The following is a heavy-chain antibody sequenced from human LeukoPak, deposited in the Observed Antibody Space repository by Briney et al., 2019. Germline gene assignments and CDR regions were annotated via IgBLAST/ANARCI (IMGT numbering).Heavy chain of an antibody. CDR1: GFTFSDFY. CDR2: ISNRGSTI. V-gene: IGHV3-11*01. J-gene: IGHJ4*02. Sequence: PGGSLRLSCAASGFTFSDFYMTWIRQAPGKGLEWVSYISNRGSTIHYADSVKGRFTISRDNSKNTLYLQMNSLRAEDTAVYYCAKETTVTTYDYWGQGTLVTVSS. D-gene: IGHD4-17*01. CDR3: AKETTVTTYDY.